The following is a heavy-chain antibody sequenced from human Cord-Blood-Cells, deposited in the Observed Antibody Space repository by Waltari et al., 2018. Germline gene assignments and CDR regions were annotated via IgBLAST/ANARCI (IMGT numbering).Heavy chain of an antibody. V-gene: IGHV4-34*01. Sequence: QVQLQQWGAGLLKPSETLSLTCAVYGGSFSGYYWSWIRQPPGKGLEWIGEIKHSGSTNYNPSLKSRVTISVDTSKNQFSLKLSSVTAADTAVYYCARGGDIVVVPAAIAYFQHWGQGTLVTVSS. CDR2: IKHSGST. CDR3: ARGGDIVVVPAAIAYFQH. D-gene: IGHD2-2*02. CDR1: GGSFSGYY. J-gene: IGHJ1*01.